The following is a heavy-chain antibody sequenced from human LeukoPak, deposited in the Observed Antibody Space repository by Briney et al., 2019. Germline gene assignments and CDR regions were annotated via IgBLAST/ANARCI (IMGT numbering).Heavy chain of an antibody. CDR2: TYYRSKWYN. D-gene: IGHD2-21*01. CDR3: ARAPRVVGSAPLFNFDY. J-gene: IGHJ4*02. Sequence: SQTLSLTCAISGDSVSSNSATWNWIRQSPSRGLEWLGRTYYRSKWYNDYAVSVKSRITINPDTSKNQFSLQLNSVTPEDTAVYYCARAPRVVGSAPLFNFDYWGQGTLVTVSS. CDR1: GDSVSSNSAT. V-gene: IGHV6-1*01.